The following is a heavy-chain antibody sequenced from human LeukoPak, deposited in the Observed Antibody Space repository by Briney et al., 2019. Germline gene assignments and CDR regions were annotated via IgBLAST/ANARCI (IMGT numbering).Heavy chain of an antibody. CDR2: INHSGST. Sequence: KPSETLSLTCAVYGGSFSGYYWSWIRQPPGKGLEWIGEINHSGSTNYNPSLKSRVTISVDTSKNQFSLKLSSVTAADTAVYYCARQYYDFWSGYYDDGYYYGMDVWGQGTTVTVSS. CDR3: ARQYYDFWSGYYDDGYYYGMDV. V-gene: IGHV4-34*01. D-gene: IGHD3-3*01. CDR1: GGSFSGYY. J-gene: IGHJ6*02.